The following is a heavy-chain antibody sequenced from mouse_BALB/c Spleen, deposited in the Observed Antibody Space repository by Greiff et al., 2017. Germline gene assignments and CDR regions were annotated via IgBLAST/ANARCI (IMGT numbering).Heavy chain of an antibody. V-gene: IGHV1S132*01. CDR2: IFPGTGTT. CDR1: GYTFTSYW. Sequence: QVQLKQSGAELVKPGASVKLSCKTSGYTFTSYWIQWVKQRPGQGLGWIGEIFPGTGTTYYNEKFKGKATLTIDTSSSTAYMQLSSLTSEDSAVYFCARLRPYAMDYWGQGTSVTVSS. D-gene: IGHD1-2*01. J-gene: IGHJ4*01. CDR3: ARLRPYAMDY.